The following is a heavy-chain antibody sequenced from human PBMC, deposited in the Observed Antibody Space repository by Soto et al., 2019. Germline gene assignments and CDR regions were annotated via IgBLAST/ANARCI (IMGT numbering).Heavy chain of an antibody. D-gene: IGHD4-17*01. CDR1: GFTFSGSA. Sequence: TGGSLRLSCAAPGFTFSGSAMHWGPQASGKGLEGVGRIRSKANSYATAYAASVKGRFTISRDDSKNTAYLQMNSLKTGDTAVYYCTTNLDYGVCWWGQGTLVTVSS. J-gene: IGHJ4*02. V-gene: IGHV3-73*01. CDR3: TTNLDYGVCW. CDR2: IRSKANSYAT.